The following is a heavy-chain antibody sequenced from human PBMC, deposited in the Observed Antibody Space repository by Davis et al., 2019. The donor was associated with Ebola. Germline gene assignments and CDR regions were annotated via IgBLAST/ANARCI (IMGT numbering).Heavy chain of an antibody. D-gene: IGHD3-10*01. CDR3: GREGFSWFVDAYNWFDP. V-gene: IGHV1-3*01. J-gene: IGHJ5*02. Sequence: ASVKVSCKASGYTFTSYAMHWVRQAPGQRLDWMGCINAGTVNTKYSQKFQGRVTITRDTSGRTAYMELSSLRSEDTAVYYCGREGFSWFVDAYNWFDPWGQGTLVTVSS. CDR1: GYTFTSYA. CDR2: INAGTVNT.